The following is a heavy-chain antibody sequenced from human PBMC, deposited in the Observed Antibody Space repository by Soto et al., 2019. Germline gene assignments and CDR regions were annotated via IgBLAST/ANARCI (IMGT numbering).Heavy chain of an antibody. CDR2: IYYSGST. J-gene: IGHJ4*02. CDR1: GGSISSGDYY. CDR3: ARGLSDYVDY. V-gene: IGHV4-30-4*01. Sequence: SETLSLTCTVSGGSISSGDYYWSWIRQPPGKGLEWIGYIYYSGSTYYNRSLKSRVTISVDTSKNQFSLKLSSVTAADTAVYYCARGLSDYVDYWGQGTLVTVSS. D-gene: IGHD1-26*01.